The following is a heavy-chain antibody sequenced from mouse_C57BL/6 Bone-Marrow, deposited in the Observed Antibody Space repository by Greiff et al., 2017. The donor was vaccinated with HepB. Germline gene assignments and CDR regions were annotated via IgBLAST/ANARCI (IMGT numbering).Heavy chain of an antibody. D-gene: IGHD1-1*01. CDR1: GFSLTSYG. CDR3: ARGVPTTVVAEDAMDY. Sequence: QVQLQQSGPGLVQPSQSLSITCTVSGFSLTSYGVHWVRQSPGKGLEWLGVIWSGGSTDYNAAFISRLSISKDNSKSQVFFKMNSLQADDTARYYCARGVPTTVVAEDAMDYWGQGTSVTVSS. V-gene: IGHV2-2*01. J-gene: IGHJ4*01. CDR2: IWSGGST.